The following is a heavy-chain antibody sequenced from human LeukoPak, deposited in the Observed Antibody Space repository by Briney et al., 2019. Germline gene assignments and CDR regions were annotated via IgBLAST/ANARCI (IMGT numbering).Heavy chain of an antibody. Sequence: GGSLRLSCAASGFTFSSYSMNWVRQAPGKGLEWVSYISSSSSTIYYADSVKGRFTISRDNAKNSLYLQMNSLRAEDTAVCYCARDRQQLALSFDYWGQGTLVTVSS. CDR3: ARDRQQLALSFDY. CDR1: GFTFSSYS. J-gene: IGHJ4*02. V-gene: IGHV3-48*01. CDR2: ISSSSSTI. D-gene: IGHD6-13*01.